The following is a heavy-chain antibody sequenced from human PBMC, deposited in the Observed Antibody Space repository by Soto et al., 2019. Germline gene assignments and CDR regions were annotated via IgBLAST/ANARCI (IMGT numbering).Heavy chain of an antibody. Sequence: GGSLRLSCAVSGFTFSSYGMHWVCQAPGKGLEWVAVIWYDGSNKYYADSVKGRFTISRDNSKDTLYLQKNYLSAEDTVVYDCTRGYLRAADTRHWGHGTLVIVSS. CDR2: IWYDGSNK. CDR1: GFTFSSYG. V-gene: IGHV3-33*01. CDR3: TRGYLRAADTRH. J-gene: IGHJ4*01. D-gene: IGHD6-13*01.